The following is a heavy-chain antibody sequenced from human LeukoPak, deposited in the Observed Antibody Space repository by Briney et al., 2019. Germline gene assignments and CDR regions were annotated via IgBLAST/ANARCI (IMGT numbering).Heavy chain of an antibody. Sequence: SETLSLTCAVYGGSFSGYYWSWIRQPPGKGLEWIGEINHSGSTNYNPSLKSRVTISVDTSKNQFSLKLSSVTAADTAVYYCARGSRDGCNYSKGPIYRGQGTLVTVSS. J-gene: IGHJ4*02. CDR1: GGSFSGYY. V-gene: IGHV4-34*01. D-gene: IGHD5-24*01. CDR3: ARGSRDGCNYSKGPIY. CDR2: INHSGST.